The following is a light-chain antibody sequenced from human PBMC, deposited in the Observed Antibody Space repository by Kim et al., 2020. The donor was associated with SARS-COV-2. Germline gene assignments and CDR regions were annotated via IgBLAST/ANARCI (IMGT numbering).Light chain of an antibody. V-gene: IGLV3-1*01. CDR1: KLGDND. CDR2: LDS. J-gene: IGLJ2*01. CDR3: QAWDSSTVV. Sequence: ASPGQSASITSSGDKLGDNDACCYQQKPSQSPVLVIYLDSKRPSVFPERFSGSNSGNAATLTISRTQAMDEADYYCQAWDSSTVVFGGGTQLTVL.